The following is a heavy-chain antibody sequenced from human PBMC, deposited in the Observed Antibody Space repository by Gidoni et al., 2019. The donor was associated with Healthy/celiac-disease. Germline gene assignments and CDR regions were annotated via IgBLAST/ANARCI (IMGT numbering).Heavy chain of an antibody. CDR1: GGPISSSSYY. CDR3: ARTYGRGSYQFDY. J-gene: IGHJ4*02. D-gene: IGHD1-26*01. V-gene: IGHV4-39*01. CDR2: IYYSGST. Sequence: QLQLQESGPGLVKPSETLSLTCTVPGGPISSSSYYWGWIRQPPGKGLEWIGSIYYSGSTYYNPSLKSRVTISVDTSKNQFSLKLSSVTAADTAVYYCARTYGRGSYQFDYWGQGTLVTVSS.